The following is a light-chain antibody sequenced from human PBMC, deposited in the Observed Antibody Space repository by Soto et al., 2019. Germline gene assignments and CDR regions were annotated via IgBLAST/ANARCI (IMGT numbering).Light chain of an antibody. Sequence: EVVLTQSPGTLSLSPGERATLSCRASQSVSCSYLAWYQQKPGQAPRLLIYGASSRATGIPDRFSGSGSGTDFTLTISRLEPEDFAVYYCQQYGSSVGTFGQGTKVEIK. CDR3: QQYGSSVGT. J-gene: IGKJ1*01. V-gene: IGKV3-20*01. CDR2: GAS. CDR1: QSVSCSY.